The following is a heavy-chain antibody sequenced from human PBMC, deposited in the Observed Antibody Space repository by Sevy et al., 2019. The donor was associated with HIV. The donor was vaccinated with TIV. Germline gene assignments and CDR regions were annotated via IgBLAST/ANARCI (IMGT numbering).Heavy chain of an antibody. CDR2: IPNEGSNK. V-gene: IGHV3-30*02. Sequence: GGSLRLSCAASGFTFITYAMTWVRQAPGKGLKGGAFIPNEGSNKYYADSVKGRFTISRDNSKNTLYLQMNSLRAEDTAVYYCAKAKAARACFDYWGQGTLVTVSS. CDR1: GFTFITYA. CDR3: AKAKAARACFDY. D-gene: IGHD6-13*01. J-gene: IGHJ4*02.